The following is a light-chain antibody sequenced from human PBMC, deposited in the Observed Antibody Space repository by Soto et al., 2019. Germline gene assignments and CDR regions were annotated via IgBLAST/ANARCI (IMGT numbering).Light chain of an antibody. CDR3: AAWDDSLNGWV. CDR2: STN. CDR1: SSNIGRNA. V-gene: IGLV1-44*01. J-gene: IGLJ3*02. Sequence: QAVVTQPPSASGTPGQRVTISCSGNSSNIGRNAVNWYQQLPGTAPKLLIYSTNQRPSGVPDRFSGSKSGTSASLAISGLQSEDEADHYCAAWDDSLNGWVFGGGTKLTVL.